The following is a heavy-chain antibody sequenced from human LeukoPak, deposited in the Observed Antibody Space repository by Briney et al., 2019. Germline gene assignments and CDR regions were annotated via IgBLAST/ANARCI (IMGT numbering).Heavy chain of an antibody. J-gene: IGHJ4*02. CDR2: INPNSGGT. V-gene: IGHV1-2*02. D-gene: IGHD2-2*01. Sequence: ASVKVSCKASGYTFTVYYIHWVRPAPGQGLEWMGWINPNSGGTNYAQKFQGRVTMTRDTSISTAYMELSRLRSDDTAVYYCARDRGPYCSSTSCSDVQYYFDYWGQGTLVTVSS. CDR1: GYTFTVYY. CDR3: ARDRGPYCSSTSCSDVQYYFDY.